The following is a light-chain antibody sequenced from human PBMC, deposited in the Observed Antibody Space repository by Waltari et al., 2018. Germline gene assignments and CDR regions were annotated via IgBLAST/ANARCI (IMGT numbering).Light chain of an antibody. CDR1: QTVHIAY. Sequence: EIVLTQSPGTLSLAPGEGVPLSFRASQTVHIAYVAWYQQRPGQAPKLLIFGTSTRATGIPGRFSGSGSGTDFTLSISRLEPEDFAVYYCHYYGPSMWTFGQGTKVEIK. V-gene: IGKV3-20*01. CDR2: GTS. CDR3: HYYGPSMWT. J-gene: IGKJ1*01.